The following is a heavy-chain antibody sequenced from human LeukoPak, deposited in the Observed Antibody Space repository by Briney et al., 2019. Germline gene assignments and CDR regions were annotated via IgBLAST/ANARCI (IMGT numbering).Heavy chain of an antibody. D-gene: IGHD3-22*01. V-gene: IGHV3-7*01. CDR2: IKQDGSEK. CDR1: GFTFSSYW. Sequence: GGSLRLSCAASGFTFSSYWMSWVRQAPGKGLEWVANIKQDGSEKYYVDSVKGRFTISRDNAKNSLYLQMNSLRAEDTAVYYCARVKYYYDSSGYWYNWFDPWGQGTLVTVSS. J-gene: IGHJ5*02. CDR3: ARVKYYYDSSGYWYNWFDP.